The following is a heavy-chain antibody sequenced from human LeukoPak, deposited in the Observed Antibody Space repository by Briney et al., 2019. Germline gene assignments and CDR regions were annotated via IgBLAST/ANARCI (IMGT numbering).Heavy chain of an antibody. Sequence: ASVKVSCKASGYTFTGYYLHWVRQPPGQGLEWMGWISPNSDDTNYAQKFRGRVNMTRDTSISTAYMELSRLRSDDTAIYYCARGGFDYWGQGTLVTVSS. V-gene: IGHV1-2*02. CDR3: ARGGFDY. CDR1: GYTFTGYY. CDR2: ISPNSDDT. J-gene: IGHJ4*02.